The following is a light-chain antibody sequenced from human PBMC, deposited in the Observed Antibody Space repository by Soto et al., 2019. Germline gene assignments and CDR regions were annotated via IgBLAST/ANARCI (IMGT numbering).Light chain of an antibody. J-gene: IGKJ5*01. V-gene: IGKV3-20*01. Sequence: EIILTQSPDTLSLSPGERATLSCRASQTVSSNYLACCQQRPDPAPRLLICGASPRAAGSPDRFSGSGSGKDVTITSTRLEPEDSAVDFCQQYTGPPTTFGQGTRLEIK. CDR3: QQYTGPPTT. CDR1: QTVSSNY. CDR2: GAS.